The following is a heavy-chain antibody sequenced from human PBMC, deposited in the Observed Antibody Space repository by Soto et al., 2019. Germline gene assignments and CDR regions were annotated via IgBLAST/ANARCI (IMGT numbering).Heavy chain of an antibody. CDR2: IFYTGAT. J-gene: IGHJ5*02. V-gene: IGHV4-31*03. Sequence: QVQLQESGPGLLKPSQTLSLTCTVSGASISSRSHYWNWIRRVPGTGLEFIGYIFYTGATYYNPSLRGRVSMSADTSKNQFSLNLRSVTAADTAIYYCAREGRHSGGMRESWFDPWGQGTQVTVSS. CDR3: AREGRHSGGMRESWFDP. D-gene: IGHD3-10*01. CDR1: GASISSRSHY.